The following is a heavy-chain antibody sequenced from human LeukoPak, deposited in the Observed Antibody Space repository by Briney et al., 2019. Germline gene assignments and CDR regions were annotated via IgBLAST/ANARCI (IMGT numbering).Heavy chain of an antibody. D-gene: IGHD2-2*02. V-gene: IGHV4-30-4*08. CDR3: ASLSDIVVVPAAIKDAFDI. J-gene: IGHJ3*02. CDR2: IYYSGST. Sequence: PSETLSLTCTVSGGSISSGDYYWSWIRQPLGKGLEWIGYIYYSGSTYYNPSLKSRVTISVDTSKNQFSLKLSSVTAADTAVYYCASLSDIVVVPAAIKDAFDIWGQGTMVTVSS. CDR1: GGSISSGDYY.